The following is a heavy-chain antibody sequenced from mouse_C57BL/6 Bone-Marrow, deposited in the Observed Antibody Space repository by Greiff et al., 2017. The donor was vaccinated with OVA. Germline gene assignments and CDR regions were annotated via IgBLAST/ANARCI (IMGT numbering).Heavy chain of an antibody. CDR3: TREEDDYDGPFAY. CDR1: GYTFTSYW. V-gene: IGHV1-5*01. CDR2: IYPGNSDT. Sequence: VQLKQSGTVLARPGASVKMPCKTSGYTFTSYWMHWVKQRPGQGLEWIGAIYPGNSDTSYNQKFKGKAKLTAVTSASTAYMELSSLTNEDSAVYYGTREEDDYDGPFAYWGQGTLVTVSA. D-gene: IGHD2-4*01. J-gene: IGHJ3*01.